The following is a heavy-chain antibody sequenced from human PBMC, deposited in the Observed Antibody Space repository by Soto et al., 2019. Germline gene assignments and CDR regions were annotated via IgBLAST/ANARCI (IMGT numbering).Heavy chain of an antibody. Sequence: EVQLLQSGGGFVQPGGSLRLSCAASGFTFSSFAMSWVRQAPGKGLEWVSTISRTGSSTYYADSVKGRFTVSRDNSKNTLYAQVDSLRAEDTAVYYCAKTKLVPLAGSKKNYHYYGMDVWGQGTTVTVSS. J-gene: IGHJ6*02. CDR3: AKTKLVPLAGSKKNYHYYGMDV. CDR2: ISRTGSST. V-gene: IGHV3-23*01. CDR1: GFTFSSFA. D-gene: IGHD2-2*01.